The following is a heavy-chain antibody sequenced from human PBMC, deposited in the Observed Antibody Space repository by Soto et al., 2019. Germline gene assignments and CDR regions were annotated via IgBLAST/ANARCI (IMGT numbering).Heavy chain of an antibody. J-gene: IGHJ6*02. CDR3: ARDTARLLLAGNYYSIMDV. D-gene: IGHD3-3*02. CDR2: IMPIFRTP. CDR1: GGTFSKSA. Sequence: QVQLVQSGAEVKKPGSSVKVSCKASGGTFSKSAISWVRQAPGQGLEWMGGIMPIFRTPDYAQKFQGRVAITADEPTSTASMELSRLTSEHTPAYYCARDTARLLLAGNYYSIMDVWGQGPTVIVSS. V-gene: IGHV1-69*12.